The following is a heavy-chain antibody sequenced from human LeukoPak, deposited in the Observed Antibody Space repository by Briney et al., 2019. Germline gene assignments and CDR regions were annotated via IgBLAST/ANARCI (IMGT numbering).Heavy chain of an antibody. CDR2: IYSGGST. CDR3: AREYSGYEYYFDY. V-gene: IGHV3-66*01. D-gene: IGHD5-12*01. Sequence: GGSLRLSCAPSGFTVSSNYMSWVRQAPGKGLEWVSVIYSGGSTYYADSVKGRFTISRDNSKNTLYLQMNSLRAEDTAVYYCAREYSGYEYYFDYWGQGTLVTVSS. CDR1: GFTVSSNY. J-gene: IGHJ4*02.